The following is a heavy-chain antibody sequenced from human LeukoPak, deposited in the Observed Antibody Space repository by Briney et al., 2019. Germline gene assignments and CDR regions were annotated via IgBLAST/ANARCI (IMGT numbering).Heavy chain of an antibody. V-gene: IGHV1-2*02. CDR3: ARIEWELLNAGS. CDR1: GGTFSSYT. J-gene: IGHJ5*02. Sequence: ASVKVSCKASGGTFSSYTISWVRQAPGQGLEWMGRIIPNSGGTNYAQKFQGRVTMTRDTSISTAYMELNRLRSDDTAVYYCARIEWELLNAGSWGQGTLVTVSS. CDR2: IIPNSGGT. D-gene: IGHD1-26*01.